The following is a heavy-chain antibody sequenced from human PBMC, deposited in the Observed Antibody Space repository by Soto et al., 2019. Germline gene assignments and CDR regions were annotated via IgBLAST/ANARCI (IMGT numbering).Heavy chain of an antibody. Sequence: QVPLVQSGAEVRKPGASVRVSCKASGYTFTRYGISWVRQAPGQGLEWMAWISGYNGNTKEAEKFQGRVTLTTDTAANTAYMELRGLRSDDTAVYYCARGSAYSTPWSFDNWGQGTLVSVSS. CDR2: ISGYNGNT. CDR1: GYTFTRYG. J-gene: IGHJ4*02. D-gene: IGHD6-13*01. V-gene: IGHV1-18*01. CDR3: ARGSAYSTPWSFDN.